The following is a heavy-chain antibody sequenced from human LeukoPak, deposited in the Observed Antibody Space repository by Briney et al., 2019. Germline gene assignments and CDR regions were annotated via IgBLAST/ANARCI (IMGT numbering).Heavy chain of an antibody. V-gene: IGHV4-30-4*01. CDR1: GGSISSSSYY. CDR3: ARDRIDHRSGLGYGMDV. Sequence: SETLSLTCTVSGGSISSSSYYWSWIRQPPGKGLEWIGYIYYGGDTYYNPSLKSRVTISVDTSKNQFSLKLSSVAAADTAAYYCARDRIDHRSGLGYGMDVWGQGTTVTVSS. CDR2: IYYGGDT. J-gene: IGHJ6*02. D-gene: IGHD3-22*01.